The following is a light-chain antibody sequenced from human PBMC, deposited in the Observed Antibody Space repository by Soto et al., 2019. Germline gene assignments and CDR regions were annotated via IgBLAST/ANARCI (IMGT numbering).Light chain of an antibody. CDR3: QQYQNLWT. CDR2: GAS. V-gene: IGKV3-15*01. J-gene: IGKJ1*01. Sequence: EIVVTQSPATLSLSPVEGSTVAFRASQSVSSYLAWYQQKPGQAPRLLIYGASARATGIPARFSGSGSGTEFTLTIGSLQSEDSAVYYCQQYQNLWTFGQGTKVDIK. CDR1: QSVSSY.